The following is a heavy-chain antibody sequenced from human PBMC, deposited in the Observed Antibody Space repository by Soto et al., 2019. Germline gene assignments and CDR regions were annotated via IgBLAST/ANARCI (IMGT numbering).Heavy chain of an antibody. J-gene: IGHJ4*02. CDR1: GYTFTSYG. CDR3: ARGSSPAYYYDSSGYSTAFY. V-gene: IGHV1-18*04. Sequence: ASVKVSCKASGYTFTSYGISWVRQAPGQGLEWMGWISAYNGNTNYAQKLQGRVTMTTDTSTSTAYMELRSLRSDDTAVYYCARGSSPAYYYDSSGYSTAFYWGQGTLVTVSS. D-gene: IGHD3-22*01. CDR2: ISAYNGNT.